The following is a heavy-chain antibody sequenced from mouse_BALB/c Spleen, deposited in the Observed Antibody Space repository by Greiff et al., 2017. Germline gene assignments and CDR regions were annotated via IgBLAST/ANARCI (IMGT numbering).Heavy chain of an antibody. D-gene: IGHD2-1*01. CDR1: GYTFTNYW. Sequence: QVQLQQSGAELVRPGTSVKISCKASGYTFTNYWLGWVKQRPGHGLEWIGDIYPGGGYTNYNEKFKGKATLTADTSSSTAYMQLSSLTSEDSAVYFCARSIYYGNYVYAMDYWGQGTSVTVSS. V-gene: IGHV1-63*02. CDR2: IYPGGGYT. CDR3: ARSIYYGNYVYAMDY. J-gene: IGHJ4*01.